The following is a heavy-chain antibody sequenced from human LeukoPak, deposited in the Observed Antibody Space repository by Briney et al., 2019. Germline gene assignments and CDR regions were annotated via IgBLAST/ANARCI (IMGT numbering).Heavy chain of an antibody. Sequence: GESLKISCKGSGYSFTSYWIGWVRQMPGKGLEWMGIIYPGDSDTRYSPSFQGQVTISADKSISTAYLQWSSLKASDTAMYYCARLGEDTMVRGVRGNEGYYYGMDVWGQGTTVTVSS. CDR3: ARLGEDTMVRGVRGNEGYYYGMDV. CDR1: GYSFTSYW. CDR2: IYPGDSDT. J-gene: IGHJ6*02. V-gene: IGHV5-51*01. D-gene: IGHD3-10*01.